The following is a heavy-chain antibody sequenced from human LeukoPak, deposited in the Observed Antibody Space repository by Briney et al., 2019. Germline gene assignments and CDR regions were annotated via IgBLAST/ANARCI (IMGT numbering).Heavy chain of an antibody. Sequence: SETLSLTCAVYGGSFSGYHWSWLRQTTGKGLEWIGEIYPYGGSNYNPSLKSRVTISVDTSKNPFSLKLNSVTAADTALYYCARHVSGRWFGDDYPYYADVWGQGTTVT. J-gene: IGHJ6*02. CDR3: ARHVSGRWFGDDYPYYADV. V-gene: IGHV4-34*01. CDR1: GGSFSGYH. CDR2: IYPYGGS. D-gene: IGHD3-10*01.